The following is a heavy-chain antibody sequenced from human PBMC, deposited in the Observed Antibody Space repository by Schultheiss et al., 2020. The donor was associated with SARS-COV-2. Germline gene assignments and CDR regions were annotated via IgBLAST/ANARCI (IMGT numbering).Heavy chain of an antibody. J-gene: IGHJ6*02. D-gene: IGHD3-3*01. V-gene: IGHV1-69*13. CDR2: IIPIFGTP. Sequence: SVKVSCRTSGGTFSSYPISWVRQAPGQGLEWMGAIIPIFGTPNYAQKFQGRVTITADESTSTAYMELSSLRSEDTAVYYCARDQYYDFWSGYYSYYYYGMDVWGQGTTVTVSS. CDR3: ARDQYYDFWSGYYSYYYYGMDV. CDR1: GGTFSSYP.